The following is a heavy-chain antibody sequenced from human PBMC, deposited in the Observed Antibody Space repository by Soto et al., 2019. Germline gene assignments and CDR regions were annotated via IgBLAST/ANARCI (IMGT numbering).Heavy chain of an antibody. CDR1: GGIFSSNT. Sequence: DLVQSGAEVKKPGSSVKISCKASGGIFSSNTINWVRQAAGQGLEWMGGIIPLFGTANYAEKFQGRVTITADKSTKTEYMKLTSLRSEDTAVYYCASKAACGGDCYAFDSWGQGTLVTVSS. J-gene: IGHJ4*02. D-gene: IGHD2-21*02. CDR3: ASKAACGGDCYAFDS. V-gene: IGHV1-69*06. CDR2: IIPLFGTA.